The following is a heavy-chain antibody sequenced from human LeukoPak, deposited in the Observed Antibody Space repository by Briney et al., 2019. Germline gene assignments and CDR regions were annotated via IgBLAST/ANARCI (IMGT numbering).Heavy chain of an antibody. CDR3: AGVPSYYDSSGYYIY. D-gene: IGHD3-22*01. Sequence: GGSLRLSCAASGFTFSSYSMNWVRQAPGKGLEWVSSISSSSSYIYYADSVKGRFTISRDNAKNSLYLQMNSLRAEDTAVYYCAGVPSYYDSSGYYIYWGQGTLVTVSP. V-gene: IGHV3-21*01. J-gene: IGHJ4*02. CDR2: ISSSSSYI. CDR1: GFTFSSYS.